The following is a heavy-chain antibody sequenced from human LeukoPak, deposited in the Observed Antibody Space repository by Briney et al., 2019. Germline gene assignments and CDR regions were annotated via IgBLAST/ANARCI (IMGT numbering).Heavy chain of an antibody. D-gene: IGHD3-10*01. CDR3: ARLRNYYGSGSFGNWFDP. V-gene: IGHV3-7*01. CDR2: INQDGSEK. Sequence: GGSLRLSCAASGFTFSSYWMTWVRQAPGKGLEWVANINQDGSEKNYVDSVKGRFTISRDNAKNSLYLQMNSLRAEDTAVYYCARLRNYYGSGSFGNWFDPWGQGTLVTVSS. CDR1: GFTFSSYW. J-gene: IGHJ5*02.